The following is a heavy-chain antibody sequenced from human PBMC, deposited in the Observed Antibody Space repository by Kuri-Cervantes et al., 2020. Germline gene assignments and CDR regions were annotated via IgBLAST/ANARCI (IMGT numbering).Heavy chain of an antibody. Sequence: GESLKISCAASGFTFSSYAMYWVRQAPGKGLEWVSAISGSGGSTYYADSVKGRFTISRDNSKNTLYLQMNSLRAEDTAVYYCARGGEWELLAAFDIWGQGTMVTVSS. CDR2: ISGSGGST. V-gene: IGHV3-23*01. D-gene: IGHD1-26*01. J-gene: IGHJ3*02. CDR3: ARGGEWELLAAFDI. CDR1: GFTFSSYA.